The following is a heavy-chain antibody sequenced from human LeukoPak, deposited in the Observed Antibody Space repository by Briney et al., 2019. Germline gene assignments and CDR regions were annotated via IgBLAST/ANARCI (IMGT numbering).Heavy chain of an antibody. D-gene: IGHD6-13*01. CDR3: ARGDSSRWFDP. J-gene: IGHJ5*02. Sequence: SETLSLTCTVSGASISSGDYYWSWIRQPPGKGLEWIGYISNSGSTYYNPSLKSRVIISVHTSRNQFSLRLSSVTAADTAVYFCARGDSSRWFDPWGQGTLVTVSS. CDR2: ISNSGST. CDR1: GASISSGDYY. V-gene: IGHV4-30-4*08.